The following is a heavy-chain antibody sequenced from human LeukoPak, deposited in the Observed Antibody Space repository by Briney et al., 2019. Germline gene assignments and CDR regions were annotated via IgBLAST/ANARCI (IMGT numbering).Heavy chain of an antibody. D-gene: IGHD3-10*01. CDR2: IIPIFGTA. CDR3: ATPGGGSGSPLFDY. J-gene: IGHJ4*02. V-gene: IGHV1-69*05. CDR1: GGTFSSYA. Sequence: SVKVSCKASGGTFSSYAISWVRQAPGQGLEWMRGIIPIFGTANYAQKFQGRVTITTDESTSTAYMELSSLRSEDTAVYYCATPGGGSGSPLFDYWGQGTLVTVSS.